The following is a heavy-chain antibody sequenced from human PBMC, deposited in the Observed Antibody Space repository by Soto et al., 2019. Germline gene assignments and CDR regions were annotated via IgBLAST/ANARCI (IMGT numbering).Heavy chain of an antibody. D-gene: IGHD2-2*01. Sequence: ESLRLSCSASGVTFSSCAMSWIRQAQPKGRELVSAVSGTGGSTYYAYSVKGRFTISRDNSKHTLYLQMNSLRAEDTASYYCAKDLVESDLVVLPVAIPYYYYGMDVCGQRTTVTVSS. V-gene: IGHV3-23*01. CDR2: VSGTGGST. CDR1: GVTFSSCA. J-gene: IGHJ6*02. CDR3: AKDLVESDLVVLPVAIPYYYYGMDV.